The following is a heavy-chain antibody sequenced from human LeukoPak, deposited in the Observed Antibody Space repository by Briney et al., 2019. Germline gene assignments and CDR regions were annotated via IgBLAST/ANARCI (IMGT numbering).Heavy chain of an antibody. D-gene: IGHD3-9*01. CDR1: GGSFSGYY. Sequence: PSETLSLTCAVYGGSFSGYYWSWIRQPPGKGLEWIGEINHSGSTNYNPSLKSRVTMSVDTSKNQFSLKMTSVTAADTAVYYCARLSKGRYFDYVFDYWGQGTLVTVSS. CDR3: ARLSKGRYFDYVFDY. CDR2: INHSGST. V-gene: IGHV4-34*01. J-gene: IGHJ4*02.